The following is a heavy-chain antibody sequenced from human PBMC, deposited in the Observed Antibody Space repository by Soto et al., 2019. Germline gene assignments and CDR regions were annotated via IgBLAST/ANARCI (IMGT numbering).Heavy chain of an antibody. D-gene: IGHD2-15*01. CDR2: MSPFSGNT. V-gene: IGHV1-8*01. Sequence: ASVKVSCKASGYIFTSHDSNWVRHVPGQGFEWMGWMSPFSGNTGSAQKFQGRVSLTRNTSINTSYMELSSLTSDDTAVYYCARGLCTGGTCYGLTVDFWGQGTTVTVSS. J-gene: IGHJ3*01. CDR1: GYIFTSHD. CDR3: ARGLCTGGTCYGLTVDF.